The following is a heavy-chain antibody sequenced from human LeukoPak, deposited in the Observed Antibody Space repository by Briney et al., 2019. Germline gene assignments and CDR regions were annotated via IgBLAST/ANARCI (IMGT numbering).Heavy chain of an antibody. CDR2: ISAYNGNT. CDR1: GYTFISYV. V-gene: IGHV1-18*01. CDR3: ARDTSRSSSWYYVDY. D-gene: IGHD6-13*01. Sequence: ASVKVSCKASGYTFISYVISWVRQAPGQGLEWMGWISAYNGNTNYAQKLQGRVTMTTDTSTSTAYVELRSLRSDDTAVYYCARDTSRSSSWYYVDYWGQGTLVTVSS. J-gene: IGHJ4*02.